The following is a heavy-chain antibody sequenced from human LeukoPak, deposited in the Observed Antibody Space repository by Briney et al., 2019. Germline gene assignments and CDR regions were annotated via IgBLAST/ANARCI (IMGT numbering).Heavy chain of an antibody. D-gene: IGHD2-21*01. Sequence: GGSLRLSCAASGFTFSSYAMSGVRQAPGKGVEGGSAISGSGGSTYYADSVKGGFTISRDNSKNTLYLQMNSLRAEDTAVYYCAKDVAMVVRRGAFDIWGQGTMVTVSP. CDR3: AKDVAMVVRRGAFDI. CDR1: GFTFSSYA. CDR2: ISGSGGST. J-gene: IGHJ3*02. V-gene: IGHV3-23*01.